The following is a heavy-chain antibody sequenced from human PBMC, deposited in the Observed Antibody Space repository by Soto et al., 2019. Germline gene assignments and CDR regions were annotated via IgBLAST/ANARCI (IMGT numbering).Heavy chain of an antibody. Sequence: LSLTCAASGFTFSSYAMSWVRQAPGKGLEWVSAISGSGGSTYYADSVKGRFTISRDNSKNTLYLQMNSLRAEDTAVYYCAKASENYDFWSGPPGEWFDPWGQGTLVTVSS. CDR3: AKASENYDFWSGPPGEWFDP. D-gene: IGHD3-3*01. CDR1: GFTFSSYA. V-gene: IGHV3-23*01. J-gene: IGHJ5*02. CDR2: ISGSGGST.